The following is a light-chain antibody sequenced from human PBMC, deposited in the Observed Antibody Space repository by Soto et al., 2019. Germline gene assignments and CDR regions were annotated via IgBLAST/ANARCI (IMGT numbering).Light chain of an antibody. V-gene: IGKV3-20*01. CDR3: QQYGDSSWT. CDR2: GAS. CDR1: QSVSSSY. J-gene: IGKJ1*01. Sequence: ESVLTQSPVTLSLSPGERATLSCRASQSVSSSYLAWYQQKPGQAPRLLIYGASRRATGIPDRFSGSGSGTDFTLTISRLEPEDFAVYFCQQYGDSSWTFGQGTKVDSK.